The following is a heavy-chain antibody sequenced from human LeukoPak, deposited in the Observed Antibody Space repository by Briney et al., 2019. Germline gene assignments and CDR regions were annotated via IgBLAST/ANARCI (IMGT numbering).Heavy chain of an antibody. CDR3: ARDALDSSGWFYHGMDV. CDR1: GVSISSYY. CDR2: FYTGGST. J-gene: IGHJ6*02. V-gene: IGHV4-4*07. D-gene: IGHD6-19*01. Sequence: SETLSLTCTVSGVSISSYYWNWIRQSAGRGLEWIGRFYTGGSTNDNPSLKSRVTMSVDTSKNQFSLKLTSVIAADTAVYYCARDALDSSGWFYHGMDVWGQGTTVTVSS.